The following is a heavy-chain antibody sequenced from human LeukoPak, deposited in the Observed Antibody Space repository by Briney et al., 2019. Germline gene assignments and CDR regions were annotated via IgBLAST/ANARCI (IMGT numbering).Heavy chain of an antibody. Sequence: ETLSLTCTVSGYSISSGYYWGWIRQPPGKGLEWIGEINHSGSTNYNPSLKSRVTISVDTSKNQFSLKLSSVTAADTAVYYCARRRTYYDILTGRNWFDPWGQGTLVTVSS. CDR2: INHSGST. CDR3: ARRRTYYDILTGRNWFDP. CDR1: GYSISSGYY. D-gene: IGHD3-9*01. J-gene: IGHJ5*02. V-gene: IGHV4-38-2*02.